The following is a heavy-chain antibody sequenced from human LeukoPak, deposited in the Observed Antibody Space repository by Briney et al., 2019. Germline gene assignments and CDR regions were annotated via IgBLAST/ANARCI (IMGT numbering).Heavy chain of an antibody. Sequence: GGSLRLSCAASGFTFSNYAMSWVRQAPGKGLEWVSTISGSGGTTYYADSVKGRFTISRDNSKNTLYLQMNSLRAEDTAVYYCAKGSNYDILTGYPFFDYWGQGTLVTVSS. CDR3: AKGSNYDILTGYPFFDY. D-gene: IGHD3-9*01. CDR1: GFTFSNYA. V-gene: IGHV3-23*01. CDR2: ISGSGGTT. J-gene: IGHJ4*02.